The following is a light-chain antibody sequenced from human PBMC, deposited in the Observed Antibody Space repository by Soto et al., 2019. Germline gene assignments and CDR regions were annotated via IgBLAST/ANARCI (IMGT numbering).Light chain of an antibody. J-gene: IGLJ3*02. V-gene: IGLV2-14*01. CDR1: SSDVGGYNY. Sequence: QSALTQPASVSGSTGRSIIISCTGSSSDVGGYNYVSWYQQHPGKAPKLMIYEVSNRPSGVSDRFSGSKSGNTASLTISGLQAEDAADYYCSSYTSSSTGVFGGGTKLTVL. CDR3: SSYTSSSTGV. CDR2: EVS.